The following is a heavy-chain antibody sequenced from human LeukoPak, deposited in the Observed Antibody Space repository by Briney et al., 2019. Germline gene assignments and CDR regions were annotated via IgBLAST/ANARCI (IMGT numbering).Heavy chain of an antibody. D-gene: IGHD5-24*01. J-gene: IGHJ4*02. Sequence: SETLSLTCAVSGGSISSSNWWSWVRPPPGKGLEWIGEIYHSGSTNYNPSLKSRVTVSVDKSKNQFSLKLSSVTAADTAVYYCARAYVSKDGYNYDYFDYWGQGTLVTVSS. CDR1: GGSISSSNW. V-gene: IGHV4-4*02. CDR2: IYHSGST. CDR3: ARAYVSKDGYNYDYFDY.